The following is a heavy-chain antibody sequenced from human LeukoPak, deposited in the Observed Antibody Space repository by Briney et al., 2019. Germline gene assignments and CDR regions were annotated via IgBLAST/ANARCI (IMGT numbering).Heavy chain of an antibody. CDR2: IGNDASSA. Sequence: GRSLRLSCAASGFTFTTYWIHWVRQAPGKGLVWVSRIGNDASSASYADSVRGRFTISRDNAKNTLYLRMNSLRTEDTAVYYCAKSDWFDPWGQGTLVTVSS. CDR1: GFTFTTYW. V-gene: IGHV3-74*01. J-gene: IGHJ5*02. CDR3: AKSDWFDP.